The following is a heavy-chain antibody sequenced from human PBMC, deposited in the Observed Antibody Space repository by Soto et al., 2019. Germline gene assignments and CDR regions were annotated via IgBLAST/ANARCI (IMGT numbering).Heavy chain of an antibody. V-gene: IGHV1-18*01. CDR3: ARGRYGEY. CDR1: GYAFTTYG. J-gene: IGHJ4*02. CDR2: ISAHNGNT. D-gene: IGHD3-10*01. Sequence: QVHLVQSGAEVKKPGASVKVSCQGSGYAFTTYGITWVRQAPGQGLEWMGWISAHNGNTNYAQKLQGRVTVTRDTSTSTAYMELRSLRYDDTAVYYCARGRYGEYGGQGDRVTVSS.